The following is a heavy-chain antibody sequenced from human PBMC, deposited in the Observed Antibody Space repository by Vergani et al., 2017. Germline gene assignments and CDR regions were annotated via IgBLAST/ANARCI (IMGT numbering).Heavy chain of an antibody. V-gene: IGHV3-21*01. CDR1: GFTFSSYS. D-gene: IGHD3-16*01. CDR3: ARDPAGEDHLFDY. Sequence: EVQLVESGGGLVKPGGSLRLSCAASGFTFSSYSMNWVRQAPGKGLEWVSSISSSSSYIYYADSVKGRFTISRDNAKNSLYLQMNSLRAEDTAVYYCARDPAGEDHLFDYWGQGTLVTVSS. CDR2: ISSSSSYI. J-gene: IGHJ4*02.